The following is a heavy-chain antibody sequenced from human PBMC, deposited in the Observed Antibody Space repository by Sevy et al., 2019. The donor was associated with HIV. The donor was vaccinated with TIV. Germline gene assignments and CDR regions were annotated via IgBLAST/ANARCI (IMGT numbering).Heavy chain of an antibody. J-gene: IGHJ6*03. CDR2: FSYSGST. CDR1: GGSINFYY. V-gene: IGHV4-59*01. CDR3: ARTVGDTGREYFHYYMDV. Sequence: SETLSLTCSVSGGSINFYYWSWIRQSPGKGLEWIAHFSYSGSTSYNPSLKSRLSISVDTSKNQLSLNLRSVTAADTAVYYCARTVGDTGREYFHYYMDVWGKGTTVTVSS. D-gene: IGHD2-21*01.